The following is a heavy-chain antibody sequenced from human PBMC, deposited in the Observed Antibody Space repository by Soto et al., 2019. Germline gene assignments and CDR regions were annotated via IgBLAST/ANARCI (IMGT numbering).Heavy chain of an antibody. CDR2: IYYSGST. J-gene: IGHJ4*02. D-gene: IGHD3-9*01. CDR3: ARYRVPDILTGYSNYYFDY. CDR1: GGSVSSGGYY. Sequence: PSETLSLTCTVSGGSVSSGGYYWSWIRQHPGKGLEWIGYIYYSGSTYYNPSLKSRVTISVDTSKNQFSLKLSSVTAADTAVYYCARYRVPDILTGYSNYYFDYWGQGTLVTVS. V-gene: IGHV4-31*03.